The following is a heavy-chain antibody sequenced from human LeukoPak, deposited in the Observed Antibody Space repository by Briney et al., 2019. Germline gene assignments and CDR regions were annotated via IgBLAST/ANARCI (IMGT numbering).Heavy chain of an antibody. J-gene: IGHJ4*02. Sequence: GGSLRLSCAASGFTFSSYAMHWVRQAPGKGLEYVSAISSNGGSTYYANSVKGRFTISRDNSKNTLYLQMGSLRAEDMAVYYCATFDYGDYGGGQGTLVTVSS. CDR2: ISSNGGST. CDR1: GFTFSSYA. D-gene: IGHD4-17*01. V-gene: IGHV3-64*01. CDR3: ATFDYGDYG.